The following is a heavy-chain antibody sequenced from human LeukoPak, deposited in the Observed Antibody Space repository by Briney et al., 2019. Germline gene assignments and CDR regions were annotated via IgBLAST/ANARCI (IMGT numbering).Heavy chain of an antibody. CDR1: GFTFSSYW. J-gene: IGHJ6*04. CDR2: IKQDGSEK. CDR3: AELGITMIGGV. Sequence: GGSLRLSCAASGFTFSSYWMSWVRQAPGKGLEWVANIKQDGSEKYYVDSVKGRFAISRDNAKNSLYLQMNSLRAEDTAVYYCAELGITMIGGVWGKGTTVTISS. D-gene: IGHD3-10*02. V-gene: IGHV3-7*01.